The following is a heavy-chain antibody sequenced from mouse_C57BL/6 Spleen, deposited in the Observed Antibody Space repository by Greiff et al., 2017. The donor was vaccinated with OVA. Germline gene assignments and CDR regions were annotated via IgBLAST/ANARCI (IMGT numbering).Heavy chain of an antibody. CDR2: INPNNGGT. Sequence: VQLQQSGPELVKPGASVKIPRKASGYTFTDYNMDWVKQSHGKSLEWIGDINPNNGGTIYNQKFKGKATLTVDKSSSTAYMELRSLTSEDTAVYYCARSPRDGYFYFDYWGQGTTLTVSS. CDR3: ARSPRDGYFYFDY. J-gene: IGHJ2*01. CDR1: GYTFTDYN. V-gene: IGHV1-18*01. D-gene: IGHD2-3*01.